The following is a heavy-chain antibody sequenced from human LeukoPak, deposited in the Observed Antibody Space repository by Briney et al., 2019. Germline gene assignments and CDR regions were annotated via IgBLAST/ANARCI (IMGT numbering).Heavy chain of an antibody. CDR2: INPSGGST. CDR3: ARDPIYFDSSGYYYVPFDS. D-gene: IGHD3-22*01. Sequence: ASVKVSCKASGYTFTSYYMHWVRQAPGQGLEWMGIINPSGGSTSYAQKFQGRVTMTRDTSTSTVYMELSSLRSEDTAVYYCARDPIYFDSSGYYYVPFDSWGQGTLVTVSS. V-gene: IGHV1-46*01. CDR1: GYTFTSYY. J-gene: IGHJ4*02.